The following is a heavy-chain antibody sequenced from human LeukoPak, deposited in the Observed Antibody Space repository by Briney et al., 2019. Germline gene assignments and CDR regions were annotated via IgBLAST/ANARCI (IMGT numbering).Heavy chain of an antibody. V-gene: IGHV1-3*01. CDR3: ARDPYYYGSGSYYMGYYYYGMDV. Sequence: GSVKVSCKASGYTFTSYAMHWVRQAPGQRLEWMGWINAGNGNTKYSQKFQGRVTITRDTSASTAYMELSSLRSEDTAVYYCARDPYYYGSGSYYMGYYYYGMDVWGQGTTVTVSS. CDR1: GYTFTSYA. CDR2: INAGNGNT. J-gene: IGHJ6*02. D-gene: IGHD3-10*01.